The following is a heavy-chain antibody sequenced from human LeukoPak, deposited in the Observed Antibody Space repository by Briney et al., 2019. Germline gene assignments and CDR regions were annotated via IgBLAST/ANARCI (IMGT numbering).Heavy chain of an antibody. CDR1: GGSISSYY. CDR3: AREAATRYYYYGMDV. D-gene: IGHD2-15*01. Sequence: SETLSLICTVSGGSISSYYWSWIRQPPGKGLEWIGYIYYSGSTNYNPSLKSRVTISVDTSKNQFSLKLSSVTAADTAVYYCAREAATRYYYYGMDVWGQGTTVTVSS. J-gene: IGHJ6*02. V-gene: IGHV4-59*01. CDR2: IYYSGST.